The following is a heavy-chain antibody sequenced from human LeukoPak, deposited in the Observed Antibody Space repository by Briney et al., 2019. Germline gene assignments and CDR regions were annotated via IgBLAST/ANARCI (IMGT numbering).Heavy chain of an antibody. D-gene: IGHD5-18*01. CDR2: INDKGSTR. V-gene: IGHV3-23*01. J-gene: IGHJ3*02. CDR3: ARSEVDTAAFDI. CDR1: GFTFSSYA. Sequence: GGSLRLSCGASGFTFSSYAMSWVRQAPGKGLEWVSGINDKGSTRFYAASVKGRFTSSRDNPKNTLYLQMNGLRVEDTAVYYCARSEVDTAAFDIWGQGTMVTVSS.